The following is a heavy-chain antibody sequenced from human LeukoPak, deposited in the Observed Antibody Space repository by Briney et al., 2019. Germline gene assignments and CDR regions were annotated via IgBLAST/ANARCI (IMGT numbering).Heavy chain of an antibody. Sequence: SETLSLTCNVSGGSISSSSYYWGWIRQPPGKGLEWIGSIYYSGSTYYNPSLKSRVTISVDTSKNQFSLKLSSVTAADTAVYYCARRLGGEMATIIWTTPFDYWGQGTLVTVSS. V-gene: IGHV4-39*01. CDR1: GGSISSSSYY. CDR3: ARRLGGEMATIIWTTPFDY. J-gene: IGHJ4*02. D-gene: IGHD5-24*01. CDR2: IYYSGST.